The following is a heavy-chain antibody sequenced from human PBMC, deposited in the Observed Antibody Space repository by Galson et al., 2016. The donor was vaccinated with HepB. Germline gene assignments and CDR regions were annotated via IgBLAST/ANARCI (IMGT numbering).Heavy chain of an antibody. V-gene: IGHV3-15*01. CDR3: TRCRTSCSTFDY. CDR1: GFTFNNAW. D-gene: IGHD2-2*01. J-gene: IGHJ4*02. Sequence: SLRLSCAVFGFTFNNAWMSWVRQAPGKGLEWVGRIKSKTDGGTTDYAAPVKGRFTISRDDSKNTLYLQMNSLKAEDTAVYYCTRCRTSCSTFDYWGQGTLVTVSS. CDR2: IKSKTDGGTT.